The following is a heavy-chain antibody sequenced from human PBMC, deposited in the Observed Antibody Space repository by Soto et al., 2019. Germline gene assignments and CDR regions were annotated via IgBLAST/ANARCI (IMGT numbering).Heavy chain of an antibody. V-gene: IGHV5-10-1*01. Sequence: GESLKISCKGSGYSFTSYWISWVRQMPGKGLEWMGRIDPSDSYTNYSPSFQGHVTISTDKSISTAYLQWSSLKASDTAMYYCARLPYSSSWYLVGPNYYYYGMDVWGQGTTVTVSS. CDR2: IDPSDSYT. D-gene: IGHD6-13*01. J-gene: IGHJ6*02. CDR1: GYSFTSYW. CDR3: ARLPYSSSWYLVGPNYYYYGMDV.